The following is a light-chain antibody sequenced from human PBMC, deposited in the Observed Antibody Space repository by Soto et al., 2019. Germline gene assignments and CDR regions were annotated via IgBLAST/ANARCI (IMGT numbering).Light chain of an antibody. J-gene: IGKJ1*01. V-gene: IGKV4-1*01. CDR3: QQYYSTPWT. Sequence: IVMTQSPDSLAVSLGERATINCKSSQGVLYSSNNENYLAWYQQKPGQPPKLLIYWASTRESGVPDRFSGRGSGTDFTLTISSLQAEDVAVYYCQQYYSTPWTFGQGTKVEIK. CDR1: QGVLYSSNNENY. CDR2: WAS.